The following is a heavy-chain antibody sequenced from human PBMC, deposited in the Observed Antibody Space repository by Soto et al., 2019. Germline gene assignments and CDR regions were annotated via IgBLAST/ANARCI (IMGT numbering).Heavy chain of an antibody. J-gene: IGHJ4*02. Sequence: QVQLVQSGPDVMKPGASVKVSCEASGYTFGAYGISWVRQAPGQGLEWMGWIXXXXGNTNYAQKFQGRVAMTIDTXXXXXXXXXXXXXXXXXXXXXXXXXXXXXXSFPNRYFDYWGQGTLVTVSS. D-gene: IGHD2-8*01. CDR2: IXXXXGNT. CDR1: GYTFGAYG. V-gene: IGHV1-18*04. CDR3: XXXXXXXXSFPNRYFDY.